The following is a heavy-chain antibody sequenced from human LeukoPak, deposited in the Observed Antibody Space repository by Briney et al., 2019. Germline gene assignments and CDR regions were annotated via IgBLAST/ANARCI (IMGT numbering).Heavy chain of an antibody. Sequence: SETLSLTCTVSGGSISSSSYYWGWIRQPPGKGQEWIGSIYYSGSTYYNPSLKSRVTISVDTSKNQFSLKLSSVTAADTAVYYCARRAVAGILWFDPWGQGTLVTVSS. V-gene: IGHV4-39*01. J-gene: IGHJ5*02. CDR1: GGSISSSSYY. CDR2: IYYSGST. D-gene: IGHD6-19*01. CDR3: ARRAVAGILWFDP.